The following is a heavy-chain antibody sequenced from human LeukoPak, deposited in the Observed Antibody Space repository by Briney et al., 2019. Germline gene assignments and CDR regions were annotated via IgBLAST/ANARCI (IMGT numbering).Heavy chain of an antibody. CDR3: ARDHSSSWYPVGYFDY. V-gene: IGHV3-21*01. CDR2: ITSSGRYI. J-gene: IGHJ4*02. CDR1: GFTFSSYS. D-gene: IGHD6-13*01. Sequence: GGSLRLSCAASGFTFSSYSMNWVRQAPGRGLEWVSSITSSGRYIYYADSVKGRFTISRDNAKNSLYLQMNSLRAEDTAVYYCARDHSSSWYPVGYFDYWGQGTLVTVSS.